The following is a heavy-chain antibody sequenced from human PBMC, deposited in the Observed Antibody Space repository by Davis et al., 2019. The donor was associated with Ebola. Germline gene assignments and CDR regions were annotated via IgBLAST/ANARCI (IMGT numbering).Heavy chain of an antibody. D-gene: IGHD1-14*01. J-gene: IGHJ4*02. CDR1: GFTLRSYV. V-gene: IGHV3-23*01. CDR2: MSTRGSKT. CDR3: AKKIPGNNPFDS. Sequence: GESLKISCAASGFTLRSYVVSWVRQAPGAGLECVSSMSTRGSKTDYGNYVKGRFTISRDTSMNMLYLQMNSLRAEDTAVYSCAKKIPGNNPFDSWGQGTLVTVSS.